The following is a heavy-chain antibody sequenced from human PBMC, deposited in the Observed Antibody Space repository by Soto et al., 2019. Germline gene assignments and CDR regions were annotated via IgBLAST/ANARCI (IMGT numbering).Heavy chain of an antibody. CDR3: AKVSERSYGRYYSSSWYDDY. J-gene: IGHJ4*02. CDR1: GFTFSSYG. V-gene: IGHV3-30*18. D-gene: IGHD6-13*01. Sequence: PGGSLRLSCAASGFTFSSYGMHWVRQAPGKGLEWVAVISYDGSNKYYADSVKGRFTSSRDNSKNTLYLQMNSLRAEDTAVYYCAKVSERSYGRYYSSSWYDDYWGQGTLVTVSS. CDR2: ISYDGSNK.